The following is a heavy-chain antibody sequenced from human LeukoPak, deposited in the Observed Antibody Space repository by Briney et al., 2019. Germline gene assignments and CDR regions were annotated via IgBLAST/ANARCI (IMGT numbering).Heavy chain of an antibody. CDR2: INPNSGGT. Sequence: ASVKVSCKASGYTFTSYYMHWVRQAPGQGLEWMGWINPNSGGTNYAQKFQGRVTMTRDTSISTAYMELSRLRSDDTAVYYCARAYLWFGEGNWFDPWGQGTLVTVSS. V-gene: IGHV1-2*02. D-gene: IGHD3-10*01. CDR3: ARAYLWFGEGNWFDP. CDR1: GYTFTSYY. J-gene: IGHJ5*02.